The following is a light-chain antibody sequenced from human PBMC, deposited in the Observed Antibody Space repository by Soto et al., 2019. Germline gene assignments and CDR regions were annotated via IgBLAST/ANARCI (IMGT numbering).Light chain of an antibody. Sequence: DIVLTQSPGTLSLSPGERATLSCTASQSVSSNHLAWYQQKPGQAPRLLIYDAYNRATGIPPRFSGSGSGTDFTLTISSLEPEDSAVYYCQQRHMWPITFGQGTRLEIK. CDR2: DAY. J-gene: IGKJ5*01. CDR3: QQRHMWPIT. CDR1: QSVSSN. V-gene: IGKV3-11*01.